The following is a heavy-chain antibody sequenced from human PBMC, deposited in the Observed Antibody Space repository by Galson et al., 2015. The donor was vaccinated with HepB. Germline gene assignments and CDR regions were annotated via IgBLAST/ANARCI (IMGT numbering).Heavy chain of an antibody. CDR3: ARAYGSGSYMRNWFDP. J-gene: IGHJ5*02. CDR1: GYTFTSYY. Sequence: SVKVSCKASGYTFTSYYMHWVRQAPGQGLEWMGIINPSGGSTSYAQKFQGRVTMTRDTSTSTVYMELSSLRSEDTAVYYCARAYGSGSYMRNWFDPWGQGTLVTVSS. CDR2: INPSGGST. D-gene: IGHD3-10*01. V-gene: IGHV1-46*01.